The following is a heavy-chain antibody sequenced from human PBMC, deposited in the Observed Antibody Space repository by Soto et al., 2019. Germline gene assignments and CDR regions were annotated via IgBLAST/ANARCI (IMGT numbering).Heavy chain of an antibody. CDR2: IHNRGTT. J-gene: IGHJ5*02. D-gene: IGHD3-22*01. V-gene: IGHV4-59*02. Sequence: SETLSLSCALSGDAGTRSYWGRIRQPPAGGLPVIGYIHNRGTTSYNPSLNSRVTISLDMSKKQFSLKLRSVTSADTAVYYCARDYYDTVGYTWFDPWGQGTLVTVSS. CDR1: GDAGTRSY. CDR3: ARDYYDTVGYTWFDP.